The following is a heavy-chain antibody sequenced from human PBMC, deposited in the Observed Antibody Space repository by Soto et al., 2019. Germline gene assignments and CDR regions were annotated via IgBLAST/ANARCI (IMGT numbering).Heavy chain of an antibody. J-gene: IGHJ3*02. D-gene: IGHD2-15*01. Sequence: SVKVSCKASGGTFSSYTISWVRQAPGQGLEWMGRIIPILGIANYAQKFQGRVTITADKSTSTAYMELSSLRSEDTAVYYCARSLTDIVVVVAATDAFDIWGQGTMVTVSS. CDR1: GGTFSSYT. CDR3: ARSLTDIVVVVAATDAFDI. CDR2: IIPILGIA. V-gene: IGHV1-69*02.